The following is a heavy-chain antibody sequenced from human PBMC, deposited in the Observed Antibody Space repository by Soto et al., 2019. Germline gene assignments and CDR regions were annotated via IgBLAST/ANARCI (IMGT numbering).Heavy chain of an antibody. Sequence: QVQLQQWGAGLLKPSETLSLTCAVYGGSFSGYYWSWIRQPPVKGLEWIGEINHSGSTNYNPSLKSRVTISVDTSKNQFSLKLSSVTAADTAVYYCARGLRGYSYGPWGQGTLVTVSS. J-gene: IGHJ5*02. CDR1: GGSFSGYY. CDR3: ARGLRGYSYGP. D-gene: IGHD5-18*01. CDR2: INHSGST. V-gene: IGHV4-34*01.